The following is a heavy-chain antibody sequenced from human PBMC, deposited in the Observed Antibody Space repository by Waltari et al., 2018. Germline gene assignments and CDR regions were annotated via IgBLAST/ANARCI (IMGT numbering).Heavy chain of an antibody. D-gene: IGHD6-19*01. CDR1: GFTFSSYW. Sequence: EVQLVESGGGLVQPGGSLRLSCAASGFTFSSYWMSWVRQAPGKGLEWVANIKQDGSEKYYVDSMKGRFTISRDNAKNSLYLQMNSLRAEDTAVYYCARVGSGWYLYFQHWGQGTLVTVSS. V-gene: IGHV3-7*01. J-gene: IGHJ1*01. CDR3: ARVGSGWYLYFQH. CDR2: IKQDGSEK.